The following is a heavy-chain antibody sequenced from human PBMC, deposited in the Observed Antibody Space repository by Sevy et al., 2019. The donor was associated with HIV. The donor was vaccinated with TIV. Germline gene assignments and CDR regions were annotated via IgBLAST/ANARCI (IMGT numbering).Heavy chain of an antibody. V-gene: IGHV4-34*01. Sequence: SETLSLTCAVYGGSFSGYYWSWIRQPPGKGLEWIGEINHSGSTNYNPSLKSRVTISVDTSKNQFSLKLSSVTAADTAVYYSASVDSSGYYSGNNWFDPWGQGTLVTVSS. D-gene: IGHD3-22*01. J-gene: IGHJ5*02. CDR2: INHSGST. CDR3: ASVDSSGYYSGNNWFDP. CDR1: GGSFSGYY.